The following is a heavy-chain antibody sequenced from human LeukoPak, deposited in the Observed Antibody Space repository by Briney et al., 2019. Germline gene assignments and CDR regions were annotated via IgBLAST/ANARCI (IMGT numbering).Heavy chain of an antibody. J-gene: IGHJ6*02. CDR3: ARDFRYYDFWSGYTPSYYYGMDV. D-gene: IGHD3-3*01. V-gene: IGHV3-23*01. Sequence: GGSLRLSCAASGFTFSSYAMSWVRQAPGKGLEWVSVISGSGGSTYYADSVKGRFTISRDNSKNTLYLQMNSVRAEDTAVYYCARDFRYYDFWSGYTPSYYYGMDVWGQGPTVSV. CDR2: ISGSGGST. CDR1: GFTFSSYA.